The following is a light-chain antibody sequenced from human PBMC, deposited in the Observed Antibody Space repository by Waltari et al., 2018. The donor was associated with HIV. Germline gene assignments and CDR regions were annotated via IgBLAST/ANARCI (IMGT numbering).Light chain of an antibody. V-gene: IGLV3-1*01. CDR3: QAWDSSTYVV. J-gene: IGLJ2*01. CDR2: KDS. Sequence: SYELTQPPSVSVSQGQTASITCSGDKLGDKYACWYQQKQGQSPLLVIYKDSKRPSGIPERFSGSNSGNTATLTISGTQAMDEADYYCQAWDSSTYVVFGGGTKLTVL. CDR1: KLGDKY.